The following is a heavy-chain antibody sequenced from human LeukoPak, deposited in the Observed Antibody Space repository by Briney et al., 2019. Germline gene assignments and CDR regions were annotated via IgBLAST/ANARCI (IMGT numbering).Heavy chain of an antibody. CDR2: ISGGSRAI. D-gene: IGHD6-19*01. CDR3: AREGDRGVAVADYFDY. V-gene: IGHV3-23*01. CDR1: GFSFSDYS. J-gene: IGHJ4*02. Sequence: GGSLRLSCAASGFSFSDYSMAWVRQAPGRGLEWVSVISGGSRAIFYGDSVNGRFSISRDNTKNTLYLEMNILRVDDTAVYYCAREGDRGVAVADYFDYWGQGILVTVSS.